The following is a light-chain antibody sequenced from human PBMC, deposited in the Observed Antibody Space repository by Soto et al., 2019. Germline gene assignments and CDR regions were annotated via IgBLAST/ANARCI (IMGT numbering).Light chain of an antibody. Sequence: QSALTQPPSASGSPGQSVAISCTGTSSDIGIYNFVSWFQQHPGKAPKLLIYEVYKRPSGVPDRFSASKSGNTASLTVSGLQAEDDADYYCGSYAGNENCLFGGGTKLTVL. V-gene: IGLV2-8*01. J-gene: IGLJ3*02. CDR2: EVY. CDR1: SSDIGIYNF. CDR3: GSYAGNENCL.